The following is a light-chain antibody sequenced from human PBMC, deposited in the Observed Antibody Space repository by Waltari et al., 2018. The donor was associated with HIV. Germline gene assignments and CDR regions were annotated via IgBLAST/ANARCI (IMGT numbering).Light chain of an antibody. V-gene: IGLV2-14*01. Sequence: QSALTQPAAVSGTPGHSITISCPGASIDFGSYHYVPWYHQHPGKAPNLMIYEVSNRPSGVSNRFSGSKSGNTASLTISGLRAEDEADYYGSSYTGSSSVVFGGGTKLTVL. CDR2: EVS. J-gene: IGLJ3*02. CDR3: SSYTGSSSVV. CDR1: SIDFGSYHY.